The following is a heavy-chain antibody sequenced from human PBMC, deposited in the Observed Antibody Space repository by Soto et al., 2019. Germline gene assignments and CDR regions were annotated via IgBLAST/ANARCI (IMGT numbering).Heavy chain of an antibody. Sequence: PSETLSLTCTVSGGSVSSGSYYWSWIRQPPGKGLEWIGHIYYSGSTNYNSSLKSRVTISVDTSKNQFSLNLNSVTAAETAFYYCARHSSRGPRYFDCWGQGTLVTVS. J-gene: IGHJ4*02. CDR2: IYYSGST. V-gene: IGHV4-61*01. CDR3: ARHSSRGPRYFDC. D-gene: IGHD1-26*01. CDR1: GGSVSSGSYY.